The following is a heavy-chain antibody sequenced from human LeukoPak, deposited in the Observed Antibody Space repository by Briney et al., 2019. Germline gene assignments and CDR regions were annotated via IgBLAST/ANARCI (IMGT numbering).Heavy chain of an antibody. CDR1: GFTFRNHG. V-gene: IGHV3-30*02. J-gene: IGHJ4*02. D-gene: IGHD4-11*01. CDR3: VRDFSNYVAFFDS. CDR2: IRYDERQE. Sequence: PGGSLRLSCSTSGFTFRNHGMHWVRQAPGKGLEWVAFIRYDERQEFYADSVKGRFTISGDNSKSTLYLQMGSLRTEDTAVYYCVRDFSNYVAFFDSWGQGVLVIVSS.